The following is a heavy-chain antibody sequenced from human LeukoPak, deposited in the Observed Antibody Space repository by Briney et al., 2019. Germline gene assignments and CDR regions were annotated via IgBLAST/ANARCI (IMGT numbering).Heavy chain of an antibody. CDR3: AREGDYYCSGGSCYDY. CDR2: IKQDGSEK. D-gene: IGHD2-15*01. CDR1: GFTFSSYA. J-gene: IGHJ4*02. Sequence: GGSLRLSCAASGFTFSSYAMSWVRQAPGKGLEWVANIKQDGSEKYYVDSVKGRFTISRDNAKNSLYLQMNSLRAEDTAVYYCAREGDYYCSGGSCYDYWGQGTLVTVSS. V-gene: IGHV3-7*01.